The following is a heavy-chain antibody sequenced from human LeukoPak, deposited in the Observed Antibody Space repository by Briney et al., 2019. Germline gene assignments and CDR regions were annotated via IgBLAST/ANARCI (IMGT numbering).Heavy chain of an antibody. CDR2: ISSSGSTI. V-gene: IGHV3-23*01. Sequence: GGSLRLSCAASGFIFRSYAMSWVHQAPGKGLEWVSYISSSGSTIYYADSVKGRFTISRDNSKNTLYLQMNSLRAEDTAVYYCAKAPYYYDSSGYPTPYYWGQGTLVTVSS. D-gene: IGHD3-22*01. J-gene: IGHJ4*02. CDR1: GFIFRSYA. CDR3: AKAPYYYDSSGYPTPYY.